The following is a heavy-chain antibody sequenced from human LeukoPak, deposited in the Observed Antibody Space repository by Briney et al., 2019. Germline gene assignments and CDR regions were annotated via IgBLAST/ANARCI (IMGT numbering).Heavy chain of an antibody. CDR1: GFTFSSYW. Sequence: GSLRLSCAASGFTFSSYWMHWVRQAPGKGLVWVSRINSDGSSTSYAVSVKGRFTISRDNAKNTLYLQMNSLRAEDTAVYYCARDYDYVWGSSIRPFWFPRGVGDSWGQGTLVTVSS. V-gene: IGHV3-74*01. CDR2: INSDGSST. CDR3: ARDYDYVWGSSIRPFWFPRGVGDS. J-gene: IGHJ5*02. D-gene: IGHD3-16*01.